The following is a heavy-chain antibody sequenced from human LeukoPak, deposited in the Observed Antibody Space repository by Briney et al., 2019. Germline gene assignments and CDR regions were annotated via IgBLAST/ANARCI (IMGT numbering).Heavy chain of an antibody. CDR1: GYTFTGYY. Sequence: ASVKVSCKASGYTFTGYYMHWVRQAPGQGLEWMGRINPNSGGTNYAQKFQGRVTMTRDTSISTAYMELSRLRSDDTAVYYCARWFYDFWSGYYIADYWGQGTLVTVSS. CDR3: ARWFYDFWSGYYIADY. V-gene: IGHV1-2*06. CDR2: INPNSGGT. J-gene: IGHJ4*02. D-gene: IGHD3-3*01.